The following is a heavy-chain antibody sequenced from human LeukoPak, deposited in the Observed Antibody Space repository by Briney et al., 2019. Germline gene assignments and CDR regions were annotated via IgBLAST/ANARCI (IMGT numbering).Heavy chain of an antibody. CDR1: GFTFSSYA. CDR3: ARQLGYCSGGNCYFDL. D-gene: IGHD2-15*01. J-gene: IGHJ4*02. Sequence: GGSLRLSCAASGFTFSSYAMSWVRQAPGKGLEWVSAISGSGESTYDKDSVKGRFSISRDNSKNTLYLQMNSLRAEDTAVYLCARQLGYCSGGNCYFDLWGQGALVTVSS. CDR2: ISGSGEST. V-gene: IGHV3-23*01.